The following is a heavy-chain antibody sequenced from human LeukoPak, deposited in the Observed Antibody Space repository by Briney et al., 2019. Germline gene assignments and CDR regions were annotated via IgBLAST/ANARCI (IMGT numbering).Heavy chain of an antibody. V-gene: IGHV3-21*01. CDR2: FTSSSNYI. CDR3: ARDYTGTLDY. CDR1: GFTFSDYS. J-gene: IGHJ4*02. Sequence: PGGSLRLSCAASGFTFSDYSMIWVRQAPGKGLEWVSSFTSSSNYIYYAEPVKGRFAISRDNAKNSLYLQMNSLRAEDTAVYYCARDYTGTLDYWGQGTLVTASS. D-gene: IGHD1-1*01.